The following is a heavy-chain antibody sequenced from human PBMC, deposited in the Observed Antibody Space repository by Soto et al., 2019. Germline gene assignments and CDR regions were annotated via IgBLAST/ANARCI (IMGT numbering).Heavy chain of an antibody. V-gene: IGHV4-4*02. D-gene: IGHD2-21*02. CDR2: VNQSGTS. Sequence: PSETLSLTCGVSGDSTRIRYWWTWLRRPPGRGLEWIGEVNQSGTSNYNPSLKSRVTISIDNSNNHFSLKMTSVTAADTGIYYCARLDCGTDCRQYFFDYWGQGTLVTVSS. CDR3: ARLDCGTDCRQYFFDY. CDR1: GDSTRIRYW. J-gene: IGHJ4*02.